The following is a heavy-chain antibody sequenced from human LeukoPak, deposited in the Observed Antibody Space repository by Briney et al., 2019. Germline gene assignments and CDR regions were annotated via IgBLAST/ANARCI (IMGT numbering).Heavy chain of an antibody. CDR3: AGASMVRGVDY. V-gene: IGHV3-30-3*01. Sequence: PGRSLRLSCAASGFTFSRYAMHWVRQAPGKGLEWVAVISYDGSNKYYADSVKGRFTISRDNSKNTLYLQMNSLRAEDTAVYYCAGASMVRGVDYWGQGTLVTGSS. CDR1: GFTFSRYA. CDR2: ISYDGSNK. J-gene: IGHJ4*02. D-gene: IGHD3-10*01.